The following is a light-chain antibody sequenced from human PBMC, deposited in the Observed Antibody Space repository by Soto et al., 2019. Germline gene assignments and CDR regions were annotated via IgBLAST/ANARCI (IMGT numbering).Light chain of an antibody. Sequence: SYELTQPPSVSVAPGKTASVACGGSNIGSKSVHWYQKKSGQAPVLVMYCDSDRPSGIPERFSGSNSGNTATLTISRVEAGDEADYYCQVWDISSGHVVFGGGTKVTVL. J-gene: IGLJ3*02. CDR1: NIGSKS. V-gene: IGLV3-21*01. CDR3: QVWDISSGHVV. CDR2: CDS.